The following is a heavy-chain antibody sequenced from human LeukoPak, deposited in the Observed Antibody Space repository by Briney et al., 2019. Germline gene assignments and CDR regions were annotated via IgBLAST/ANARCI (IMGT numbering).Heavy chain of an antibody. CDR2: IYYSGST. J-gene: IGHJ5*02. Sequence: KSSETLSLTCTVSGGSISSSSYYWGWIRQPPGKGLEWIGSIYYSGSTYYNPSLKSRVTISVDTSKNQFSLKLSSVTAADTAVYYCARGHGTAGWFDPWGQGTLVTVSS. CDR1: GGSISSSSYY. CDR3: ARGHGTAGWFDP. V-gene: IGHV4-39*07.